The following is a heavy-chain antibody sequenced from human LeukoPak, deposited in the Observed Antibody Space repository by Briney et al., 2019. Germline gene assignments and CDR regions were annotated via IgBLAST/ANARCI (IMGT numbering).Heavy chain of an antibody. V-gene: IGHV3-11*04. CDR1: GFTFSDYY. CDR3: ARIDFGTGTTYFDY. CDR2: ISSSGSTI. Sequence: GGSLRLSCAASGFTFSDYYMSWIREAPGKGLEGVSYISSSGSTIYYADSVKGRFTISRDNAKNSLYLQMNSLRAEDTAVYHCARIDFGTGTTYFDYWGQGTLVTVSS. J-gene: IGHJ4*02. D-gene: IGHD1-7*01.